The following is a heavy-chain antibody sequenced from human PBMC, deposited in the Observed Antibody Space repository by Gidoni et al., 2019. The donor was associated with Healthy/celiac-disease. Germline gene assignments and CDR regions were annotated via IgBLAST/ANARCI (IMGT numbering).Heavy chain of an antibody. D-gene: IGHD6-19*01. CDR2: IWYDGTNK. J-gene: IGHJ5*02. Sequence: QVQLVESGGGVVQPGGSVRLSCAASGFPFSSYGVPWVRLAPGKGLEWVAVIWYDGTNKYYADSVKGRFTISRDNSKNTLYLQMNSLRVEDTAVYYCASTSRGQWLFGFDPWGQGTLVIVSS. V-gene: IGHV3-33*01. CDR1: GFPFSSYG. CDR3: ASTSRGQWLFGFDP.